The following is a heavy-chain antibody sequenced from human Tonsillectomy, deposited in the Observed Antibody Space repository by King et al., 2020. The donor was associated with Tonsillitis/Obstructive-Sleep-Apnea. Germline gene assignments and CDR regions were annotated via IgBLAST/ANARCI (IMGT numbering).Heavy chain of an antibody. D-gene: IGHD4-11*01. CDR2: ISYDGSNK. J-gene: IGHJ4*02. CDR1: GFTFSSYA. CDR3: AREGGYSNYLDY. Sequence: VQLVESGGGVVQPGRSLRLSCAASGFTFSSYAMHWVRQAPGKGLEWVAVISYDGSNKYYADSVKGRFTISRDNSKNTPYLQMNSLRAEDTAVYYCAREGGYSNYLDYWGQGTLVTVSS. V-gene: IGHV3-30*04.